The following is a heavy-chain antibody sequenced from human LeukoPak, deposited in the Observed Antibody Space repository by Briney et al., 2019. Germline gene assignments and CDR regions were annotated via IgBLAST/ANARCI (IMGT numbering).Heavy chain of an antibody. CDR1: GYSFTSYW. J-gene: IGHJ5*02. Sequence: GESLKISCKGSGYSFTSYWIGWVRQMPGKGLEWMGIIYPGDSDTRYGPSFQGQVTISADKSISTAYLQWSSLKASDTAMYYCARFYYGSGRDKNWFDPWGQGTLSPSPQ. D-gene: IGHD3-10*01. CDR2: IYPGDSDT. CDR3: ARFYYGSGRDKNWFDP. V-gene: IGHV5-51*01.